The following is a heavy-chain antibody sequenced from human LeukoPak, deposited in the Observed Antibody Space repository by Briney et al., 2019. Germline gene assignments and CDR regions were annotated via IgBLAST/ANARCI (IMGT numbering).Heavy chain of an antibody. Sequence: PSETLSLTCTVSGGSISSYYWSWIRQPPGKGLEWIGYIYYSGSTNYNPSLKSRVTMSVDTSKNQFSLKLSSVTAADTAVYYCASPRYCSSTSCYNAFDIWGQGTMVTVSS. V-gene: IGHV4-59*12. D-gene: IGHD2-2*02. CDR1: GGSISSYY. J-gene: IGHJ3*02. CDR2: IYYSGST. CDR3: ASPRYCSSTSCYNAFDI.